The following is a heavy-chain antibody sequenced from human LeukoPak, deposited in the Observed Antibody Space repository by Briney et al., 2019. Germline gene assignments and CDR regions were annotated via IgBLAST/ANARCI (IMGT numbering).Heavy chain of an antibody. V-gene: IGHV3-23*01. Sequence: GESLRLSCAASGFTFSTYATSWVRQAPGKGLEWVSAISGSGATTYYADSVKGRFTLSRDNSKNTLFLQMNSLSAEDTAIYYCARYCTGGSCFFQYGMDVWGKGTTVTVSS. D-gene: IGHD2-15*01. J-gene: IGHJ6*04. CDR1: GFTFSTYA. CDR3: ARYCTGGSCFFQYGMDV. CDR2: ISGSGATT.